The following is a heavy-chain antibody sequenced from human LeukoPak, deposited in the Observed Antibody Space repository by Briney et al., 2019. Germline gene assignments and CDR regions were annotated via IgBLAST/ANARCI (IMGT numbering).Heavy chain of an antibody. CDR1: GFTFSSYS. CDR3: ARDPGSAVVVPAALDYFDY. D-gene: IGHD2-2*01. Sequence: GGSLRLPCAASGFTFSSYSMHWVRQAPGKGLEWVSSISSSSSYIYDADSVKGRFTISRDNAKNSLYLQMNSLRAEDTAVYYCARDPGSAVVVPAALDYFDYWGQGTLVTVSS. J-gene: IGHJ4*02. V-gene: IGHV3-21*01. CDR2: ISSSSSYI.